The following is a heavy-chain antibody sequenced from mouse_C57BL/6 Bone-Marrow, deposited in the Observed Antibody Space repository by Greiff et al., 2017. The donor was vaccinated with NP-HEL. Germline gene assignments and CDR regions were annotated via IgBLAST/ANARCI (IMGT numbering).Heavy chain of an antibody. V-gene: IGHV5-4*01. CDR3: ARDRVGGYSFDY. CDR1: GFTFSSYA. Sequence: EVKLVESGGGLVKPGGSLKLSCAASGFTFSSYAMSWVRQTPEKRLEWVATISDGGSYTYYPDNVKGRFTISRDNAKNNLYLQMSHLKSEDTAMYDCARDRVGGYSFDYWGQGTTLTVSS. D-gene: IGHD1-1*02. CDR2: ISDGGSYT. J-gene: IGHJ2*01.